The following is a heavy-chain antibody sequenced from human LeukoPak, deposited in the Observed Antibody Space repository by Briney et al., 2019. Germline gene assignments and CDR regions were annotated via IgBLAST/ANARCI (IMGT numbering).Heavy chain of an antibody. CDR3: ARPLRGAAAGPDFDY. CDR1: GGSISSSSYY. Sequence: SETLSLTCTVSGGSISSSSYYWGWICQPPGKGLEWIGSIYYSGSTYYNPSLKSRVTISVDTSKNQFSLKLSSVTAADTAVYYCARPLRGAAAGPDFDYWGQGTLVTVSS. V-gene: IGHV4-39*01. J-gene: IGHJ4*02. CDR2: IYYSGST. D-gene: IGHD6-13*01.